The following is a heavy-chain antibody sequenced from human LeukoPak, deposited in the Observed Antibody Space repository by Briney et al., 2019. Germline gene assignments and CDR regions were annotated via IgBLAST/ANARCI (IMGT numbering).Heavy chain of an antibody. J-gene: IGHJ6*02. V-gene: IGHV3-23*01. CDR3: AKDPTYYDSSGYYYVVYYGMDV. CDR1: GFTFSSYA. D-gene: IGHD3-22*01. CDR2: ISGSGGST. Sequence: PGGSLRLSCAASGFTFSSYAMSWVRQAPGKGLEWVSAISGSGGSTYYADSVKGRFTISRDNSKNTLYLQMNSLRAEDTAVYCCAKDPTYYDSSGYYYVVYYGMDVWGQGTTVTVSS.